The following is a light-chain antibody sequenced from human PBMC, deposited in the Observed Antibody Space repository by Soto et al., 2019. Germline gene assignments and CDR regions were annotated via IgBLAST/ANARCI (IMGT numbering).Light chain of an antibody. V-gene: IGKV1-33*01. CDR3: QHQHT. CDR2: DAS. J-gene: IGKJ5*01. CDR1: QDISNN. Sequence: DIQPTQSPSSLSVSVGDRVTITCQAGQDISNNLNWYQQKPGKAPKLLIYDASYLETGVPSRISGSGSRTDFTVTITSLRAEDFATYYCQHQHTFGQGTRLE.